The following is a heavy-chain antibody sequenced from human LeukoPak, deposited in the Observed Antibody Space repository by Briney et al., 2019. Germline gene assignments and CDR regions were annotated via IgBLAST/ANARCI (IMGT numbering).Heavy chain of an antibody. D-gene: IGHD5-24*01. J-gene: IGHJ5*02. CDR3: ARLPEGGYATSLGWIGP. CDR2: ISYTGVS. Sequence: SETLSLTCSVSGVSMSRSYWIRVRQTPGKGLEWIGYISYTGVSSYNPSLKSRVTISVDTSKNQFSLNVSSVTAADTAVYYCARLPEGGYATSLGWIGPWGQGTRVTVSS. CDR1: GVSMSRSY. V-gene: IGHV4-59*08.